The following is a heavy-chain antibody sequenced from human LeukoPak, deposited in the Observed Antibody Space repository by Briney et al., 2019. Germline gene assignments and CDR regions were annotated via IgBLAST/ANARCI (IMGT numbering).Heavy chain of an antibody. J-gene: IGHJ5*02. CDR2: INPNNGGT. CDR3: TKVGFNA. V-gene: IGHV1-2*02. CDR1: GYIFSDYY. Sequence: ASVKVSCKASGYIFSDYYIHWVRQAPGQGLEWMGWINPNNGGTNYAQKFQGRVTMSRDTSISTAYMELSRLRSDDTAVYYCTKVGFNAWGQGTLVTVSS.